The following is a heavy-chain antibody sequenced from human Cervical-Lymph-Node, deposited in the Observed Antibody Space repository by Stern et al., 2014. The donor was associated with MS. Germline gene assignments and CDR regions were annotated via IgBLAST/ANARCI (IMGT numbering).Heavy chain of an antibody. D-gene: IGHD3-22*01. CDR3: AREAYYYDSSGLLNWFDP. J-gene: IGHJ5*02. V-gene: IGHV4-59*01. Sequence: QLQLQESGPGLVKPSETLSLTCNVSGGSISSYYWSWLRQPPGKGLEWIGYIYYSGSTNYSPSLKSRFTISVDTSKNQFSLKLSSVTAADTAVYYCAREAYYYDSSGLLNWFDPWGQGTLVTVSS. CDR2: IYYSGST. CDR1: GGSISSYY.